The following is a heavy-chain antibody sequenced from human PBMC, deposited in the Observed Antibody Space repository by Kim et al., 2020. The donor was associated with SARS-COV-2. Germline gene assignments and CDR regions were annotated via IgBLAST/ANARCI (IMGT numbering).Heavy chain of an antibody. CDR1: GFTFSSYA. D-gene: IGHD4-17*01. V-gene: IGHV3-30-3*01. Sequence: GGSLRLSCAASGFTFSSYAMHWVRQAPGKGLEWVAVISYDGSNKYYADSVKGRFTISRDNSKNTLYLQMNSLRAEDTAVYYCARGYGGNLYYFDYWCQG. CDR2: ISYDGSNK. J-gene: IGHJ4*02. CDR3: ARGYGGNLYYFDY.